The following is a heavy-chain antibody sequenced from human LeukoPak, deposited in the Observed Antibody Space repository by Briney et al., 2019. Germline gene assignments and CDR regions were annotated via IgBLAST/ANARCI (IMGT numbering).Heavy chain of an antibody. J-gene: IGHJ5*02. Sequence: PSQTLFLTCSVSGGSISSGSYYSSWIRQPAGKGLEWIGRIYTSGRTNYHPYLKSRATISVDTSKTQSSLKLSPVTAADTAVYYCARDEDSAYGSGSYLSWGQGTLVTVSS. V-gene: IGHV4-61*02. CDR1: GGSISSGSYY. D-gene: IGHD3-10*01. CDR2: IYTSGRT. CDR3: ARDEDSAYGSGSYLS.